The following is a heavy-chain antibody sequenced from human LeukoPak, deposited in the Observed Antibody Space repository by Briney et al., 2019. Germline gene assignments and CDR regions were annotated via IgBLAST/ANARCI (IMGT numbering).Heavy chain of an antibody. V-gene: IGHV4-59*01. D-gene: IGHD6-19*01. Sequence: SETLSLTCTVSGGSISSYYWSWLRQPPGKGLEWIGYIYYTGSTNYNPSLKSRVTISVDTSKNQFSLKLSSVTAADTAVYYCARAIAVAGTPNFDYWGQGTLVTVSS. CDR1: GGSISSYY. CDR2: IYYTGST. CDR3: ARAIAVAGTPNFDY. J-gene: IGHJ4*02.